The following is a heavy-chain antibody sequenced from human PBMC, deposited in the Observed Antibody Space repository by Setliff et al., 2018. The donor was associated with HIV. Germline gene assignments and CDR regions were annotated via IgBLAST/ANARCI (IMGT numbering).Heavy chain of an antibody. D-gene: IGHD4-17*01. V-gene: IGHV4-61*09. CDR3: ARDYAGYFDY. Sequence: SETLSLTCTVSGGSISSGSYYWSWIRQPAGKGLEWIGHIYTSGSTHYNPSLKSRVTISVDTSKNQFSRKLSSVTAADTAVYYCARDYAGYFDYWGQGTLVTVSS. CDR1: GGSISSGSYY. J-gene: IGHJ4*02. CDR2: IYTSGST.